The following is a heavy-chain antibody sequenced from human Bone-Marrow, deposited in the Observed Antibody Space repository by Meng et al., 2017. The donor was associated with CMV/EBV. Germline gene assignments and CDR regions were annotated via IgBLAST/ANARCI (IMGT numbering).Heavy chain of an antibody. CDR3: ARDHNWNYDPPSQFYGMDV. V-gene: IGHV1-2*02. CDR2: INPNSGGT. J-gene: IGHJ6*02. Sequence: ASVKVSCKASGYTFTAYYMHWVRQAPGQGLEWMGWINPNSGGTNYAQNFQGRVTMTRDTSTSTAYMELRSLRSDDTAIYYCARDHNWNYDPPSQFYGMDVWGQGTTVTVSS. D-gene: IGHD1-1*01. CDR1: GYTFTAYY.